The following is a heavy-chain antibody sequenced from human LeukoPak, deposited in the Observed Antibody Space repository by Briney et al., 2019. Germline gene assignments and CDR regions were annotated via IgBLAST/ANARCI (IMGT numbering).Heavy chain of an antibody. J-gene: IGHJ6*02. V-gene: IGHV3-30-3*01. CDR3: ARDRRKDYIRGSYYYYYGMDV. CDR1: GFTFSSYA. D-gene: IGHD4-11*01. CDR2: ISYDGSNK. Sequence: PGRSLRLSCAASGFTFSSYAMHWVRQAPGKGLEWVAVISYDGSNKYYADSVKGRFTISRDNSKNTLYLHMNSLRAEDTAVYYCARDRRKDYIRGSYYYYYGMDVWGQGTTVTVSS.